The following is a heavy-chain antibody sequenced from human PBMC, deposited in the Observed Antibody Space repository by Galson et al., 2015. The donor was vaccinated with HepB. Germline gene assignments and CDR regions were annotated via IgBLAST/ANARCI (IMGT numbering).Heavy chain of an antibody. CDR1: GFTFDDYG. CDR3: ARRDYGLNWYFDL. D-gene: IGHD4-17*01. Sequence: SLRLSCAASGFTFDDYGMSWVRQAPGKGLEWVSGINWNGGSTGYADSVKGRFTISRDNAKNSLYLQMNSLRAEDTALYYCARRDYGLNWYFDLWGRGTLVTVSS. J-gene: IGHJ2*01. V-gene: IGHV3-20*04. CDR2: INWNGGST.